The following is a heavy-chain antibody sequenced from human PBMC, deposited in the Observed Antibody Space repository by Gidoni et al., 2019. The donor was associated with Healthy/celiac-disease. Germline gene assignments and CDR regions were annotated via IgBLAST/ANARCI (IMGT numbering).Heavy chain of an antibody. D-gene: IGHD3-3*01. J-gene: IGHJ3*02. CDR1: GGSISSSSYY. CDR3: ARRPDYDFWSGYTRGDAFDI. Sequence: QLQLQESGPGLVKPSETLSLTCTVSGGSISSSSYYWGWIRQPPGKGLEWIGSIYYSGSTYYNPSLKSRVTISVDTSKNQFSLKLSSVTAADTAVYYCARRPDYDFWSGYTRGDAFDIWGQGTMVTVSS. V-gene: IGHV4-39*01. CDR2: IYYSGST.